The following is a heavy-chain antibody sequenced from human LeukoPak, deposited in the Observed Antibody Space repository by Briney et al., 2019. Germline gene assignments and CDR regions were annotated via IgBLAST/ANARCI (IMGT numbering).Heavy chain of an antibody. V-gene: IGHV3-21*01. J-gene: IGHJ6*02. CDR2: ISSSSSYI. Sequence: GGSLRLSCAASGFTFSSYSMNWVRQAPGKGLEWVSSISSSSSYIYYADSVKGRFTISRDNAKNSLYLQMNSLRAEDTAVYYRAREGTIFGVVTLDYGMDVWGQGTTVTVSS. D-gene: IGHD3-3*01. CDR3: AREGTIFGVVTLDYGMDV. CDR1: GFTFSSYS.